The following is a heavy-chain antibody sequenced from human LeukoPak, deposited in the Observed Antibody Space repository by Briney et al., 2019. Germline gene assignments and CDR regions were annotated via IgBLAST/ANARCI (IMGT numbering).Heavy chain of an antibody. CDR1: GFTFRSFW. CDR2: IEEDGSEK. D-gene: IGHD6-19*01. V-gene: IGHV3-7*01. Sequence: GGSLRLSCAASGFTFRSFWMSWVRQAPAKGLEWVASIEEDGSEKYSVDSVKGRFTISRDNAKKSLYLQMNSLRAEDTAVYYCARGHIAVAAHDDAFDIWGQGTMVTVSS. J-gene: IGHJ3*02. CDR3: ARGHIAVAAHDDAFDI.